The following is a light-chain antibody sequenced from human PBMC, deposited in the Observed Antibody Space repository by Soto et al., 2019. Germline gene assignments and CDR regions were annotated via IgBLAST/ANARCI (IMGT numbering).Light chain of an antibody. CDR2: DAS. J-gene: IGKJ3*01. CDR1: QSVSSY. CDR3: QQRGNGPPIP. V-gene: IGKV3-11*01. Sequence: EIVLTQSPGTLSLSPGERATLSCRASQSVSSYLAWYQQKPGQPPRLLIDDASTRATGSPDRFSGTGSGTDFTLTISSLEPEDFAVYYCQQRGNGPPIPFGPGTKVEIK.